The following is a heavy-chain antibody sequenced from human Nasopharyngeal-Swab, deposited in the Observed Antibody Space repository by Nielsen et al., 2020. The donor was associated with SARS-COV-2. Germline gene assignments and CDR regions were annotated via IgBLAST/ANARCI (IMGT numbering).Heavy chain of an antibody. Sequence: WIRQPPGKGLEWVAFIAHDASNEYYGDSVKGRFSIPRDSSKNTLYLQMDSLRGEDTAVYYCARDAPAHYGAFYWGRGTPVTVSS. V-gene: IGHV3-30*03. J-gene: IGHJ4*02. CDR2: IAHDASNE. D-gene: IGHD4-17*01. CDR3: ARDAPAHYGAFY.